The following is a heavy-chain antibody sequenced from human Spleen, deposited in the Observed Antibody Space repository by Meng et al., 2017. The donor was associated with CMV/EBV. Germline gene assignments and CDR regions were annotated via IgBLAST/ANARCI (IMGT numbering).Heavy chain of an antibody. D-gene: IGHD6-13*01. V-gene: IGHV1-18*01. CDR1: GYTFINYG. Sequence: KPSGYTFINYGVSWVRQAPGQGLEYMGWVSAYNGNTNFAQKLQGRVTMTTDTSTSTAYMELRSLRSDDTAVYYCARAAGSSWYEPFDYWGQGTLVTVSS. CDR2: VSAYNGNT. J-gene: IGHJ4*02. CDR3: ARAAGSSWYEPFDY.